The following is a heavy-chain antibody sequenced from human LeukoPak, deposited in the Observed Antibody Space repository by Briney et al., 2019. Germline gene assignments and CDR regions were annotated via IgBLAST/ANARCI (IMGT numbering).Heavy chain of an antibody. J-gene: IGHJ4*02. CDR1: GFSFSIYG. CDR3: AKGDDFWSGYCYDY. CDR2: ISGSGGNI. D-gene: IGHD3-3*01. Sequence: GGSLRLSFVASGFSFSIYGLSWVRQAPGKGLGCGSGISGSGGNIYYADSVKGRFPISRDNSKNTLYLQINSLRAEDTAVYYCAKGDDFWSGYCYDYWGQGTLVTVSS. V-gene: IGHV3-23*01.